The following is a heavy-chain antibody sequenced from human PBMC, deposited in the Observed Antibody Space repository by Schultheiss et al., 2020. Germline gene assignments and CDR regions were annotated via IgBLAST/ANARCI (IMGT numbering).Heavy chain of an antibody. Sequence: SVKVSCKASGYTFTGYWMHWVRQAPGQGLEWMGGIIPILGTANYAQKFQGRVTITADESTSTAYMELSSLRSEDTAVYYCARGSGPAAIYYYYYMDVWGKGTTVTVSS. CDR2: IIPILGTA. CDR3: ARGSGPAAIYYYYYMDV. V-gene: IGHV1-69*13. CDR1: GYTFTGYW. J-gene: IGHJ6*03. D-gene: IGHD2-2*01.